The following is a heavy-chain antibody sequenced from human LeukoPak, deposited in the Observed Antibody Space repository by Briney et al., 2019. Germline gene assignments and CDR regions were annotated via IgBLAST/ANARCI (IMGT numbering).Heavy chain of an antibody. V-gene: IGHV1-69*13. CDR1: GGTFSSYA. Sequence: SVKVSCKASGGTFSSYAISWVRQAPGQGLEWMGGIIPIFGTANYAQKFQGRVTITADESTSTAYMELSSLRSEDTAVYYCARAATGGDYGYNWFDPWGQGTLVTVSS. D-gene: IGHD4-17*01. J-gene: IGHJ5*02. CDR2: IIPIFGTA. CDR3: ARAATGGDYGYNWFDP.